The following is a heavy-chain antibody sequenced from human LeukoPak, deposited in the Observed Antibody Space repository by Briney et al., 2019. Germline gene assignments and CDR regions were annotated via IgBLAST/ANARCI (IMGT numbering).Heavy chain of an antibody. CDR3: VTMVQGVSSPGY. J-gene: IGHJ4*02. V-gene: IGHV3-30*02. CDR1: GFTFSTYG. Sequence: GGSLRLSCAASGFTFSTYGMHWVRQAPGKGLEWVAYIPYDGSNKYYADSVKGRFTLSRDNSKNTLYLQMNSLRAEDTAVYYAVTMVQGVSSPGYWGQGTLVTVSS. D-gene: IGHD3-10*01. CDR2: IPYDGSNK.